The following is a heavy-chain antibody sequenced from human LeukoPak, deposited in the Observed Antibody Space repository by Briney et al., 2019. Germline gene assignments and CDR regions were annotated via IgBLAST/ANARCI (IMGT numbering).Heavy chain of an antibody. CDR2: IRYDGSNK. V-gene: IGHV3-30*02. J-gene: IGHJ4*02. Sequence: HTGGSLRLSCAASGFTFSSYGMHWVRQAPGKGLEWVAFIRYDGSNKYYADSVKGRFTISRDNSKNTLYLQMNSLRAEDTAVYYCAKGGPHYGSGSYYAFDYWGQGTLVTVSS. D-gene: IGHD3-10*01. CDR1: GFTFSSYG. CDR3: AKGGPHYGSGSYYAFDY.